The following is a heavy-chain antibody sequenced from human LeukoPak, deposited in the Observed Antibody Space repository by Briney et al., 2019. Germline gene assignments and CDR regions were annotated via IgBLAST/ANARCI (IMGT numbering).Heavy chain of an antibody. CDR2: IRYDGSNK. D-gene: IGHD5-18*01. CDR3: AKASKIGSDPAMVPFDY. J-gene: IGHJ4*02. Sequence: PGGSLRLSCAASGFTFSSYGMHWVRQAPGKGLEWVAFIRYDGSNKYYADSVKGRFTISRDNSKNTLYLQMNSLRAEDTAVYYCAKASKIGSDPAMVPFDYWGQGTLVTVSS. V-gene: IGHV3-30*02. CDR1: GFTFSSYG.